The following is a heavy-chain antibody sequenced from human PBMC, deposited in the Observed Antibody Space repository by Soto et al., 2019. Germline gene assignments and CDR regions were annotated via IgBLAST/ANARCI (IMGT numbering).Heavy chain of an antibody. Sequence: QITLKESGPTLVKPTQTLTLTCTFSGFSLSTSGVGVGWIRQPPGKALEWLALIYWDDDKRYSPSLKSRLTITKETSKNPVVLTMTNMSHVDTATYYCAYSRYTGSGVDYWGQGTLVTVSS. D-gene: IGHD3-10*01. CDR3: AYSRYTGSGVDY. J-gene: IGHJ4*02. V-gene: IGHV2-5*02. CDR1: GFSLSTSGVG. CDR2: IYWDDDK.